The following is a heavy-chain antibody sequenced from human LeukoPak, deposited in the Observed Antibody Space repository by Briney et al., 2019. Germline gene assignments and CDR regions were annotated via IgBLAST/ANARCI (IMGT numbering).Heavy chain of an antibody. Sequence: PSETLSLTCTVSGGSISSHYRSWIRQPPGKGLEWIGYIYYNGSTNYNPSLKSRVTISLDTSKNYFSLKLGSVTAADTAVYYCARSVVYYYYYMDVWGKGSTVTVSS. V-gene: IGHV4-59*11. CDR1: GGSISSHY. CDR3: ARSVVYYYYYMDV. CDR2: IYYNGST. D-gene: IGHD2-21*01. J-gene: IGHJ6*03.